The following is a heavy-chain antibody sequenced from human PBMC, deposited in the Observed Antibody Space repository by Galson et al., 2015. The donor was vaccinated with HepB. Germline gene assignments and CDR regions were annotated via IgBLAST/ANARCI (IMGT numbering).Heavy chain of an antibody. J-gene: IGHJ3*02. D-gene: IGHD5-24*01. CDR2: IYPGDSDT. CDR1: GYSFTSYW. CDR3: ARLLRDGYNLGAFDI. V-gene: IGHV5-51*01. Sequence: QSGAEVTKPGESLKISCKGSGYSFTSYWIGWVRQMPGKGLEWMGIIYPGDSDTRYSPSFQGQVTISADKSISTAYLQWSSLKASDTAMYYCARLLRDGYNLGAFDIWGQGTMVTVSS.